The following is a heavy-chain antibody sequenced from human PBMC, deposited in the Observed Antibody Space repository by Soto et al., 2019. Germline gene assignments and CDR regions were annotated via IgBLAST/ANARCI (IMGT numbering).Heavy chain of an antibody. D-gene: IGHD5-18*01. CDR1: GFTFDDYA. J-gene: IGHJ6*02. V-gene: IGHV3-43D*04. Sequence: EVQLVESGGVVVQPGGSLRLSCAASGFTFDDYAMHWVRQAPGKGLEWVSLISWDGGSTYYADSVKGRFTISRDNSKKSLYLQMNTLRAEDTALYYCAKDGTSTAMVPYYYYYGMDVWGQGTTVTVSS. CDR2: ISWDGGST. CDR3: AKDGTSTAMVPYYYYYGMDV.